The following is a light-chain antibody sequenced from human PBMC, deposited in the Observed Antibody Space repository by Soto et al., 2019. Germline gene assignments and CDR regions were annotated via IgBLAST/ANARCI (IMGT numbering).Light chain of an antibody. CDR3: QHFNSWPPFFT. CDR1: QSVNSN. J-gene: IGKJ3*01. Sequence: EIVMTQSPATLSVSPGERATLSCRASQSVNSNLAWYQQKPGQAPRLLIYGASTRVAGIPARFSGSGSGTDFTLTISSLQSEDFAGYYCQHFNSWPPFFTFGPGTKVEIK. V-gene: IGKV3-15*01. CDR2: GAS.